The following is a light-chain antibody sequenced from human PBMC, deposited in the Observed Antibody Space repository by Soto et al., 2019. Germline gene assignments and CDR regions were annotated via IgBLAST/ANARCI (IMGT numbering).Light chain of an antibody. CDR1: SSDVGGYNY. CDR2: EVS. J-gene: IGLJ1*01. CDR3: SSYTSNSTYV. Sequence: QSALTQPPSASGSPGQSVTISCTGTSSDVGGYNYVSWYQQHPGKAPKVMIYEVSNRPSGVSHRFSGSKSGNTASLTISGLQAEDEADYYCSSYTSNSTYVFGTETKLTVL. V-gene: IGLV2-14*01.